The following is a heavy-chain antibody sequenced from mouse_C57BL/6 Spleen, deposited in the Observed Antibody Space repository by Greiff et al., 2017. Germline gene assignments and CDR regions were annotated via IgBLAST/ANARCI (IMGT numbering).Heavy chain of an antibody. CDR1: GYTFTDHT. J-gene: IGHJ2*01. Sequence: QVQLKQSDAELVKPGASVKISCKVSGYTFTDHTIHWMKQRPEQGLEWIGYIYPRDGSTKYNEKFKGKATLTADKSSSTAYMQLNSLTSEDSAVYFCASFYYGSSYYPWYYFDYWGQGTTRTVSS. CDR3: ASFYYGSSYYPWYYFDY. CDR2: IYPRDGST. V-gene: IGHV1-78*01. D-gene: IGHD1-1*01.